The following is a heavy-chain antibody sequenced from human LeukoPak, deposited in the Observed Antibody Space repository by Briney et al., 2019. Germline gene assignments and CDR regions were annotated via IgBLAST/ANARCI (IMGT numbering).Heavy chain of an antibody. V-gene: IGHV4-38-2*01. D-gene: IGHD3-22*01. J-gene: IGHJ3*02. Sequence: SETLSLTCAVYGGSFSGYYWGWIRQPPGKGLEWIGSIYHSGSTYYNPSLKSRVTISVDTSKNQFSLKLSSVTAADTAVYYCASKSRALGYYDSSPTSAFDIWGQGTMVTVSS. CDR2: IYHSGST. CDR3: ASKSRALGYYDSSPTSAFDI. CDR1: GGSFSGYY.